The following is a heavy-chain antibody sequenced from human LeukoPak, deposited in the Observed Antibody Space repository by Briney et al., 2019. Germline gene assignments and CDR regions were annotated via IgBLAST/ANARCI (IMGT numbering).Heavy chain of an antibody. CDR2: INAVNANT. J-gene: IGHJ4*02. CDR1: GFIFSNYA. Sequence: GGSLTLSCAASGFIFSNYAMTWVRQAPGKGLEYVATINAVNANTYYADSVKGRFTVSRDNSENTLYLQMNSLRAEDTAVYYCAKQFLGANWGQGTLVTVSS. V-gene: IGHV3-23*01. CDR3: AKQFLGAN. D-gene: IGHD4/OR15-4a*01.